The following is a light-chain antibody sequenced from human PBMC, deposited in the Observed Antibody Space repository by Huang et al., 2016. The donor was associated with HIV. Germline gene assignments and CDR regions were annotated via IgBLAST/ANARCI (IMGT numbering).Light chain of an antibody. CDR2: GAS. V-gene: IGKV3-20*01. CDR3: HQYGSSPPRT. Sequence: EIVLTQSPGTLSLSPGERATLSCRASQSVSSTYLAWYQQKPGQAPRLLIYGASSRATDIPDRFSGSGSGTDFTLTISRLEPEDFAVYYCHQYGSSPPRTFGQGTKVEIK. CDR1: QSVSSTY. J-gene: IGKJ1*01.